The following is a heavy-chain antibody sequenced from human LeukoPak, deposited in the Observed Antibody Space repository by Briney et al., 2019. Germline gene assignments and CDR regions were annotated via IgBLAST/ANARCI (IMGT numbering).Heavy chain of an antibody. D-gene: IGHD3-10*01. J-gene: IGHJ4*02. V-gene: IGHV5-51*01. CDR3: ARQSRDGSKTRGYYFDY. CDR2: IYPGDSDT. CDR1: GYTFTNYW. Sequence: GESLKISCKGSGYTFTNYWIAWVRQMPGKGLEWMGIIYPGDSDTRYSPSFQGQVTISADKSISTAYLQWSSLKASGTAMYYCARQSRDGSKTRGYYFDYWGQGTLVTVSS.